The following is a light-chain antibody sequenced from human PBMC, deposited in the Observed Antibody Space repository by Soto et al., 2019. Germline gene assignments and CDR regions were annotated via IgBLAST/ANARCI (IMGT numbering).Light chain of an antibody. CDR2: AAS. CDR1: QSISSY. CDR3: QQSYSTPRT. J-gene: IGKJ1*01. Sequence: DIQMTQSPSSLSASVGDRVTITCRASQSISSYLNWYQQKPGKVPKLLIYAASSLQSGVPSRFSGSGSGKDFTLTIGSLQPEDFATYYCQQSYSTPRTFGQGTKVDIK. V-gene: IGKV1-39*01.